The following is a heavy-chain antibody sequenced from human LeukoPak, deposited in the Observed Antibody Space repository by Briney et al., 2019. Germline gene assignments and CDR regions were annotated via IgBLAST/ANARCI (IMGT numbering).Heavy chain of an antibody. CDR3: ARLTSITIFGVVSY. CDR2: IYYSGST. CDR1: GGSISSSSYY. J-gene: IGHJ4*02. D-gene: IGHD3-3*01. Sequence: SETLSLTCTVSGGSISSSSYYWGWIRQPPGKGLEWIGSIYYSGSTYYNPSLKSRVTISVDTSKNQFSLKLSSVTAADTAVYYCARLTSITIFGVVSYWGQGTLVTVSS. V-gene: IGHV4-39*01.